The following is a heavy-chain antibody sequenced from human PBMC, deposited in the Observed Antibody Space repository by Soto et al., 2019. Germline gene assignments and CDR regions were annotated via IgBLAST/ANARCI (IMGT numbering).Heavy chain of an antibody. CDR2: IYPADSDA. CDR3: NTPDIVTATGRVVYFVS. Sequence: GESLKISCKADGYSFTRHWIGWVRQVPGRGLEWVAVIYPADSDARYSPSFRGRGTISVDISINTVYLQWRSLKASDTAIYFCNTPDIVTATGRVVYFVSSRQG. J-gene: IGHJ4*02. CDR1: GYSFTRHW. V-gene: IGHV5-51*01. D-gene: IGHD2-15*01.